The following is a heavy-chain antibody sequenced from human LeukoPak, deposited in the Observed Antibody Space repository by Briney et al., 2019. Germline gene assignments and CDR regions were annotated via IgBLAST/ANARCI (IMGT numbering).Heavy chain of an antibody. D-gene: IGHD2-2*02. CDR2: IIPILGIA. CDR1: GGTFSSYA. J-gene: IGHJ6*02. V-gene: IGHV1-69*04. CDR3: AREAQLLYSYYYYGMDV. Sequence: SVKVSCKASGGTFSSYAISWVRQAPGQGLEWMGRIIPILGIANYAQKFQGRVTITADKSTSTAYMELSSLRSEDTAVYYCAREAQLLYSYYYYGMDVWGQGTTVTVSS.